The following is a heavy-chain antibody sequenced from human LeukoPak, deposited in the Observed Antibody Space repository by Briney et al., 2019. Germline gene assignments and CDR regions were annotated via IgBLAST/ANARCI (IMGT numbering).Heavy chain of an antibody. CDR1: GYTFSSYS. V-gene: IGHV1-18*01. D-gene: IGHD2-15*01. J-gene: IGHJ4*02. CDR2: ISAYNGDT. Sequence: ASVKVSCKASGYTFSSYSISWVRQAPGQGLEWMGWISAYNGDTIYAQKVKGRVTMTTDTSTSTAYMELRSLKSDDTAVYYCARASYCSDGSCYSDYWGQGTLVTVSS. CDR3: ARASYCSDGSCYSDY.